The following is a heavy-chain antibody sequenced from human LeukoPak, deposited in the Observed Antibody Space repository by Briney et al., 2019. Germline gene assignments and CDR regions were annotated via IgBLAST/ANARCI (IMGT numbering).Heavy chain of an antibody. CDR3: ARSASSGSYYPYYYYGMDV. D-gene: IGHD1-26*01. V-gene: IGHV3-53*01. J-gene: IGHJ6*02. CDR2: IYSGGST. Sequence: GGFLRLSCAASGSTVSSNYMRWVRQAPGKGLEWVSVIYSGGSTYYADSVKGRFTISRDNSKNTLYLQMNSLRAEDTAVYYCARSASSGSYYPYYYYGMDVWGQGTTVTVSS. CDR1: GSTVSSNY.